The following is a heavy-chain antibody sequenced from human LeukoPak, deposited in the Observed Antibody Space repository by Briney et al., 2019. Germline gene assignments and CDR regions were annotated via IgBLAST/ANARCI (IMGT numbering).Heavy chain of an antibody. J-gene: IGHJ6*02. CDR3: ARDRVPYCSGVRCSVDV. Sequence: GGSLRLSCAASGFTFSNYWMQWVRQAPGKGLVWISHIISDGSTANYADSVKGRFTISRDNAKNTLYLQMNSLRVEDTAVYYCARDRVPYCSGVRCSVDVWGQGTTVTVAS. V-gene: IGHV3-74*01. CDR1: GFTFSNYW. D-gene: IGHD2-15*01. CDR2: IISDGSTA.